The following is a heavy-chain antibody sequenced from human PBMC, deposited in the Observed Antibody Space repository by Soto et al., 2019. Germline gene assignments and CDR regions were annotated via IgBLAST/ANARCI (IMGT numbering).Heavy chain of an antibody. CDR1: GYIFTSYE. Sequence: GASVKVSCKASGYIFTSYEINWVRQATGQGLEWMGWMNPKSGNTGYAQKFQGRVTMTRNTSMSTAYMELSSVRSEDTAVYYCARASYSSWVKWFDPWGQGTLVTVSS. V-gene: IGHV1-8*01. J-gene: IGHJ5*02. CDR2: MNPKSGNT. D-gene: IGHD6-13*01. CDR3: ARASYSSWVKWFDP.